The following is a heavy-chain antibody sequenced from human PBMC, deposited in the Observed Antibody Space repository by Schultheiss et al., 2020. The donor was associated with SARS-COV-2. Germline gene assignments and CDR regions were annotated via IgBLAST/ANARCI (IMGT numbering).Heavy chain of an antibody. V-gene: IGHV3-48*04. J-gene: IGHJ4*02. D-gene: IGHD3-22*01. Sequence: GGSLRLSCAASGFTFSSYSMNWVRQAPGKGLEWVSYISSSGSTIYYADSVKGRFTISRDNAKNSLYLQMNSLRAEDTAVYYCARDHYDSSGYYLVGLGFDYWGQGTLVTVSS. CDR3: ARDHYDSSGYYLVGLGFDY. CDR2: ISSSGSTI. CDR1: GFTFSSYS.